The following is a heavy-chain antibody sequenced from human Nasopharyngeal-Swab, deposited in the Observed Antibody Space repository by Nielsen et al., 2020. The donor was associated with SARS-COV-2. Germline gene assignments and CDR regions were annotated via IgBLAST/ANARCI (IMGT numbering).Heavy chain of an antibody. D-gene: IGHD3-3*01. J-gene: IGHJ4*02. CDR1: GFTFSSYA. V-gene: IGHV3-23*01. CDR2: ISGSGGST. Sequence: GESLKISCAASGFTFSSYAMSWVRQAPGKGLEWVSAISGSGGSTYYADSVKGRFTISRDNSKNTLYLQMNSLRAEDTAVYYCARTVGFGVVIDFDYWGQGTLVTVSS. CDR3: ARTVGFGVVIDFDY.